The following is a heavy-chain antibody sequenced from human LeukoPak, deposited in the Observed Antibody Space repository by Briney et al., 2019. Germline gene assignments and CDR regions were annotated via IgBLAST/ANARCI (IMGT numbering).Heavy chain of an antibody. D-gene: IGHD6-19*01. CDR1: GGSFSGYY. CDR3: ARHIRKRGIAVAGTPGWFDP. J-gene: IGHJ5*02. CDR2: INHSGST. V-gene: IGHV4-34*01. Sequence: KPSETLSLTCAVYGGSFSGYYWSWIRQPPGKGLEWIGEINHSGSTNYNPSLKSRVTISVDTSKNQFSLKLSSVTAADTAVYYCARHIRKRGIAVAGTPGWFDPWGQGTLVTVSS.